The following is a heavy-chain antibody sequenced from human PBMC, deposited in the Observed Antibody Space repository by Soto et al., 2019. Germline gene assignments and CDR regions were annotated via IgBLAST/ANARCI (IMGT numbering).Heavy chain of an antibody. J-gene: IGHJ4*02. Sequence: QVQVVQSGAEVKKPGSSVKVSCKVSGDSFSSYAISWVRQAPGQGLEWMGGIIPILTTAHYAQKFQDRVTITADESTSTAYMEVSSLTSEDTAVYYCARKAGGGNYYILDFWGQGTLVTVSS. D-gene: IGHD2-15*01. CDR2: IIPILTTA. CDR1: GDSFSSYA. V-gene: IGHV1-69*01. CDR3: ARKAGGGNYYILDF.